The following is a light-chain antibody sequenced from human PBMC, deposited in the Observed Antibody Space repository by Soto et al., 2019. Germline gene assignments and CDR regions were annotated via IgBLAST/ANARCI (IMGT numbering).Light chain of an antibody. Sequence: EIVMTQSPVTLSVSPGERATLSCRASQSVSGNLAWYQQKPGQAPRLLIYGVSARATGIPARFSGSGFGTEFTLTISSLQSEDFALYYCQQSHSPPYTFGQGTKLEIK. J-gene: IGKJ2*01. CDR3: QQSHSPPYT. CDR1: QSVSGN. CDR2: GVS. V-gene: IGKV3-15*01.